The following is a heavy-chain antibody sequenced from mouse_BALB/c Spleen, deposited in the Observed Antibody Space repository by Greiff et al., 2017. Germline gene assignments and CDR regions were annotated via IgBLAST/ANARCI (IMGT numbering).Heavy chain of an antibody. CDR1: GFSLTGYG. CDR2: IWGDGST. CDR3: ARDYRYDGRGAMDY. D-gene: IGHD2-14*01. J-gene: IGHJ4*01. Sequence: QVHVKQSGPGLVAPSQSLSITCTVSGFSLTGYGVNWVRQPPGKGLEWLGMIWGDGSTDYNSALKSRLSISKDNSKSQVFLKMNSLQTDDTARCYCARDYRYDGRGAMDYWGQGTSVTVSS. V-gene: IGHV2-6-7*01.